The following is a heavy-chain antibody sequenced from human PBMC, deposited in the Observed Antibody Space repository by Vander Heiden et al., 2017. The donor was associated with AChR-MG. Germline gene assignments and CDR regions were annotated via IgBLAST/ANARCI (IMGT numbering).Heavy chain of an antibody. CDR3: ARESGVRVLSH. CDR1: GFTFSLYP. J-gene: IGHJ4*02. Sequence: EVGLVESGGDLVQPGGSLRLSCAASGFTFSLYPMSWVRQAQGKGREWVASIKQDGSEENYVDSVKGRFTTSRDNAKNSLFLQMNSLTAEDTAIYYCARESGVRVLSHWGQGTLVTVSS. D-gene: IGHD3-10*01. V-gene: IGHV3-7*01. CDR2: IKQDGSEE.